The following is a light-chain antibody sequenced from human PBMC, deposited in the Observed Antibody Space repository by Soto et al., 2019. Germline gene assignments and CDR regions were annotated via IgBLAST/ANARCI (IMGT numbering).Light chain of an antibody. J-gene: IGKJ3*01. CDR1: QTIGTY. V-gene: IGKV3-20*01. CDR3: QQYGPSPPIT. CDR2: GAS. Sequence: EIVLTQPPGTLSLSPGDRATLSCRASQTIGTYLAWYQQKPGQAPRLLVHGASTRATGIPDRFSGGGSGTDFTLTLSRLEPDDFAVYFCQQYGPSPPITFGPGPKVDIK.